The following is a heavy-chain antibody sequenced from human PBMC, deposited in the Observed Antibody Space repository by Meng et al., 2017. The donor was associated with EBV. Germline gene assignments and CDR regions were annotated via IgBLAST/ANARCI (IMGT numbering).Heavy chain of an antibody. J-gene: IGHJ4*02. Sequence: QYWGAELWQPVETPPLPGSLSGKSFSGYYYSGIRQSPGKGLEWIGEVNHAGRTNFNPSLKSRVSISLDTSKNQLSLKLNSVTVADTAVYYCAEGRGTFDYWGRGTLVTVSS. CDR2: VNHAGRT. CDR1: GKSFSGYY. V-gene: IGHV4-34*01. CDR3: AEGRGTFDY.